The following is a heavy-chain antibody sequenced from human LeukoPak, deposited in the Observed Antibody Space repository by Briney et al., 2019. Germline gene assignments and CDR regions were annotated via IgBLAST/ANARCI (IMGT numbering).Heavy chain of an antibody. J-gene: IGHJ6*03. V-gene: IGHV1-69*13. D-gene: IGHD5-18*01. CDR2: IIPIFGTA. CDR3: ARDGVDTAMVRVPFYYYYYMDV. CDR1: GGTFSSYA. Sequence: GASVKVSCKASGGTFSSYAISWVRQAPGQGLEWMGGIIPIFGTANYAQKCQGRVTITADESTSTAYMELSSLRSEDTGPECCARDGVDTAMVRVPFYYYYYMDVWGKGTPVTVSS.